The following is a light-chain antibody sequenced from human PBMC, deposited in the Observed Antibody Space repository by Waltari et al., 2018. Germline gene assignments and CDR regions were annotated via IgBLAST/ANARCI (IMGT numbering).Light chain of an antibody. Sequence: DIQMTPSPSSLSASVGDTVTITCQASQGIGNNLNWYQQKPGKAPKLLIYTSSLQSGIPSRFSGSGSGTDFTLTISSLQPEDFATYYCQQGYSYPRTFGQGTKVEIK. V-gene: IGKV1-16*01. CDR1: QGIGNN. CDR3: QQGYSYPRT. J-gene: IGKJ1*01. CDR2: TS.